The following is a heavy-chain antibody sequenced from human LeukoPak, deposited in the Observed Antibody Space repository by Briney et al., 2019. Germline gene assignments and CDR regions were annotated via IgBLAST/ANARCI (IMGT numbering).Heavy chain of an antibody. CDR2: IYYSGST. CDR3: ARGRYYGVYWFDP. J-gene: IGHJ5*02. Sequence: SETLSLTCTVSGGSISTYYWSWIRQSPGKGLEWNGYIYYSGSTNYNPSLKSRVTISLDTSKNQFSLKLSSVTAADTAVYYCARGRYYGVYWFDPWGQGTLVTVSS. CDR1: GGSISTYY. D-gene: IGHD4-17*01. V-gene: IGHV4-59*01.